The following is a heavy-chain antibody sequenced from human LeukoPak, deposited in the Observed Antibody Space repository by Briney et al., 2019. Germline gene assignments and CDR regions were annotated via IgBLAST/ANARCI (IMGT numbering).Heavy chain of an antibody. CDR2: INHSGST. CDR3: ARVGGYGADY. CDR1: GGSFSGYY. D-gene: IGHD4-17*01. J-gene: IGHJ4*02. V-gene: IGHV4-34*01. Sequence: SETLSLTCAVYGGSFSGYYWSWIRQPPGEGLEWIGEINHSGSTNYNPSLKSRVTISVDTSKNQFSLKLSSVTAADTAVYYCARVGGYGADYWGQGTLVTVSS.